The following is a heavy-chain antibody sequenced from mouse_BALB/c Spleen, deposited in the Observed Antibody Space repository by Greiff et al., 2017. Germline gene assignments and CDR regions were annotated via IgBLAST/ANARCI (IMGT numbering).Heavy chain of an antibody. V-gene: IGHV1-54*01. Sequence: QVQLQQSGAELVRPGTSVKVSCKASGYAFTNYLIEWVKQRPGQGLEWIGVINPGSGGTNYNEKFKGKATLTADKSSSTAYMQLSSLTSDDSAVYFCARGTARATKAYWGQGTLVTVSA. CDR1: GYAFTNYL. J-gene: IGHJ3*01. D-gene: IGHD3-2*01. CDR2: INPGSGGT. CDR3: ARGTARATKAY.